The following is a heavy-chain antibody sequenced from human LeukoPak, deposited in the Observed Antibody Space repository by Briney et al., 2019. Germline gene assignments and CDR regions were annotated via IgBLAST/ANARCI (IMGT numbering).Heavy chain of an antibody. D-gene: IGHD3-3*01. J-gene: IGHJ4*02. CDR3: ARDGDITIFGVVIIGGYYFDY. Sequence: GGSLRLSCAASGFTFSSYSMNWVRQAPGKGLEWVSSISSSSSYIYYADSVKGRFTISRDNAKNSLYLQMNSLRAEDTAVYYCARDGDITIFGVVIIGGYYFDYWGQGTLSPSPQ. V-gene: IGHV3-21*01. CDR2: ISSSSSYI. CDR1: GFTFSSYS.